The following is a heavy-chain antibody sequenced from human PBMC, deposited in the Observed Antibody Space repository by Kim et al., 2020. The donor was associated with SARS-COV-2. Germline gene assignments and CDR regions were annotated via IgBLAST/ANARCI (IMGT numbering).Heavy chain of an antibody. CDR3: ARALRVSGYVDY. D-gene: IGHD3-22*01. CDR2: INHSGST. Sequence: SETLSLTCAVYGGSFSGYYWSWIRQPPGKGLEWIGEINHSGSTNYNPSLKSRVTISVDTSKNQFSLKLSSVTAADTAVYYCARALRVSGYVDYWGQGTLVTVSS. V-gene: IGHV4-34*01. CDR1: GGSFSGYY. J-gene: IGHJ4*02.